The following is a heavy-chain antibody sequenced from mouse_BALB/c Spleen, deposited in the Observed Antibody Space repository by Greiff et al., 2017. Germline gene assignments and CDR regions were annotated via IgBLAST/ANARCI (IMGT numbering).Heavy chain of an antibody. CDR2: IYPGDGDT. D-gene: IGHD1-3*01. J-gene: IGHJ4*01. CDR3: ARKKGMLSGYAMDY. Sequence: QVQLKESGAELVRPGSSVKISCKASGYAFSSYWMNWVKQRPGQGLEWIGQIYPGDGDTNYNGKFKGKATLTADKSSSTAYMQLSSLTSEDSAVYFCARKKGMLSGYAMDYWGQGTSVTVSS. V-gene: IGHV1-80*01. CDR1: GYAFSSYW.